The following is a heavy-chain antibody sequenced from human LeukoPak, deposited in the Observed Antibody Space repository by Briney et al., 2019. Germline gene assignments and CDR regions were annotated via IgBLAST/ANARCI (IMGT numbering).Heavy chain of an antibody. Sequence: GGSLGLSCAASGFTVSSNYMSWVRQSPGKGLEWVSVIYSGGSTYYAKSVKGRFTISRDNSKNTLYLQMNSLRVEDTAVYYCARGPVAPYYGLDVWGQGTTVTVSS. D-gene: IGHD2-15*01. CDR1: GFTVSSNY. J-gene: IGHJ6*02. CDR3: ARGPVAPYYGLDV. CDR2: IYSGGST. V-gene: IGHV3-53*01.